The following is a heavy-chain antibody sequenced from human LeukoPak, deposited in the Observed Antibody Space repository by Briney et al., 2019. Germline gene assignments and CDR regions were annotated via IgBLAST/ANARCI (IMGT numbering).Heavy chain of an antibody. CDR3: AREVAAAGTLG. J-gene: IGHJ4*02. V-gene: IGHV4-30-4*08. CDR1: GGSISSGDYY. CDR2: IYYSGST. D-gene: IGHD6-13*01. Sequence: SETLSLTCTVSGGSISSGDYYWSWIRQPPGKGLEWIGYIYYSGSTYYNPSLKSRVTISVDTSKNQFSLKLSSVTAADTAVYYCAREVAAAGTLGWGQGTLVTVSS.